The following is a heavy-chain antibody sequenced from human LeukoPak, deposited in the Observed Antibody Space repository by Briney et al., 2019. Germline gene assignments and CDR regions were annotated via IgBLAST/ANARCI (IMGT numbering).Heavy chain of an antibody. CDR2: VNPSGGTT. Sequence: ASVKVSCKASGYTFTNYYMHWVRQAPGQGLEWMGLVNPSGGTTSYAQNFQGRVTMTRDMSTSTVYMELSSLRSEDTAVYYCARKAMVRGAITNWFDPWGQGTLVTVSS. D-gene: IGHD3-10*01. V-gene: IGHV1-46*01. CDR3: ARKAMVRGAITNWFDP. CDR1: GYTFTNYY. J-gene: IGHJ5*02.